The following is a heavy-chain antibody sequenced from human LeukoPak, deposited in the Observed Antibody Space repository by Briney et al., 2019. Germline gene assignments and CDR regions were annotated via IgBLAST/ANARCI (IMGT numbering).Heavy chain of an antibody. V-gene: IGHV3-11*01. CDR1: RFTFRDYY. D-gene: IGHD3-10*01. CDR3: ARGGGGSGTDPYYYNGMDV. CDR2: ISPGGHTV. J-gene: IGHJ6*02. Sequence: GGSLRLSCTASRFTFRDYYMTWIRQAPGKALEWISYISPGGHTVLYAGSVKGRFTISRDNTKNSLYVEMNNLSAEDTAVYYCARGGGGSGTDPYYYNGMDVWGHGTTVTVSS.